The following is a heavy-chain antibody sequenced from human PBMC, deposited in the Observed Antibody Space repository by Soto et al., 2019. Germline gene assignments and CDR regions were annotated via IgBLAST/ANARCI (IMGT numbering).Heavy chain of an antibody. Sequence: QVQVVESGGGVVQPGRSLRLSCAASGFTFSSFGMHWVRQAPGKGLEWVSLIWYDGSKKSYGDSVKGRFNISRDNSRNPVYLQMNSLRADDTAVYYCARDASYYSLWSGYYPSRNGMDVWGQGTTVTVSS. CDR3: ARDASYYSLWSGYYPSRNGMDV. V-gene: IGHV3-33*01. J-gene: IGHJ6*02. D-gene: IGHD3-3*01. CDR2: IWYDGSKK. CDR1: GFTFSSFG.